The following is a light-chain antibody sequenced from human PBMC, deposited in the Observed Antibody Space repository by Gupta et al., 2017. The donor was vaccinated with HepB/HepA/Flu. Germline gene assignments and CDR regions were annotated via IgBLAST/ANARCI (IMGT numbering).Light chain of an antibody. Sequence: RFSGSGSGTEFTLTISSLQPEDFATYYCQQLNSYPPMCSFGQGTKLEIK. CDR3: QQLNSYPPMCS. J-gene: IGKJ2*04. V-gene: IGKV1-9*01.